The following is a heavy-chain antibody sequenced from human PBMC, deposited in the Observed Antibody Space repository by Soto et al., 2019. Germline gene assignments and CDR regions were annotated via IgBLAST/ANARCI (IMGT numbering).Heavy chain of an antibody. Sequence: QVQLQESGPGLVKPSQTLSLTCTVSGGSISSGGYYWSWIRQHPGKGLEWIGYIYYSGSTYYNPSLKSRVPISVDTSKNQFSLKLSSVTAADTAVYYCARDKGAKNSGSYFYYYYYMDVWGKGTTVTVSS. D-gene: IGHD3-10*01. CDR1: GGSISSGGYY. CDR2: IYYSGST. CDR3: ARDKGAKNSGSYFYYYYYMDV. J-gene: IGHJ6*03. V-gene: IGHV4-31*03.